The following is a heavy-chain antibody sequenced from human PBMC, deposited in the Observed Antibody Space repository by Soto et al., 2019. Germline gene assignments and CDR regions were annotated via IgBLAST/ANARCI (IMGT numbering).Heavy chain of an antibody. Sequence: QVQLVESGGGVVQPGRSLRLSCAASGFTFSSYAMHWVRQAPGKGLEWVAVISYDGSNKYYADSVKGRFTISRDNSKNTLDLQMNSLRAEDTAVYYCARPLWRNDHNWVYFDLWGRGTLVTVSS. J-gene: IGHJ2*01. D-gene: IGHD2-21*01. CDR2: ISYDGSNK. CDR1: GFTFSSYA. CDR3: ARPLWRNDHNWVYFDL. V-gene: IGHV3-30-3*01.